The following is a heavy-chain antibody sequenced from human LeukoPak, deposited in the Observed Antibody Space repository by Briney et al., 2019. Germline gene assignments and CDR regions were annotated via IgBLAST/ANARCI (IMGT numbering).Heavy chain of an antibody. D-gene: IGHD3-10*01. CDR1: GVSISSYY. CDR3: ARGIYRGAFDI. J-gene: IGHJ3*02. V-gene: IGHV4-59*01. CDR2: IYYSGST. Sequence: PSETLSLTFPVSGVSISSYYWSWIRQPPGKGLEWIGYIYYSGSTNYNPSLKSRVTISVDTSKNQFSLKLSSVTAADTAVYYCARGIYRGAFDIWGQGTMVTVSS.